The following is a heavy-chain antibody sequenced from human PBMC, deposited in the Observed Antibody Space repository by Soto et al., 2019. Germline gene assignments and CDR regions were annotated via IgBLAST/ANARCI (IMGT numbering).Heavy chain of an antibody. V-gene: IGHV3-21*01. J-gene: IGHJ6*02. CDR3: VRGGEDVTSPHGMDV. Sequence: EGRLVDSGGGLVKPGGSLRLSYAASGFSFSAYTMIWVRQAPGRGLQWVSSVSTGTTYQEYADSVKGRFTISRDDANHLVFPQRESLGPEDTAVYYCVRGGEDVTSPHGMDVWGQGTTVTVSS. CDR1: GFSFSAYT. CDR2: VSTGTTYQ. D-gene: IGHD3-16*01.